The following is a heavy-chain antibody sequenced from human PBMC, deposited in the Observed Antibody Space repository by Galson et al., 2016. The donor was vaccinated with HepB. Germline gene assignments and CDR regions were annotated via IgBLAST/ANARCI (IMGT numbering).Heavy chain of an antibody. CDR1: GYSFARYW. Sequence: QSGAEVKKPGESLKISCRASGYSFARYWIGWVRQMPGKGLEWMGIIYPGDSDTKYSPSFQGQVSISADKSINTASLQWSSLKASDTAIYYCARHSLLLPVTVPDFWGQGTLVTVSS. CDR2: IYPGDSDT. V-gene: IGHV5-51*01. D-gene: IGHD2-2*01. J-gene: IGHJ4*01. CDR3: ARHSLLLPVTVPDF.